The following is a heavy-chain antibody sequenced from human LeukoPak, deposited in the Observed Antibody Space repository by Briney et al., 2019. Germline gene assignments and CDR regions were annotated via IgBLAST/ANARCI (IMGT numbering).Heavy chain of an antibody. J-gene: IGHJ5*02. CDR3: ASGIAAAVAPMEFDP. Sequence: PSETLSLTCTVSGGSISSYYWSWIRQPPGKGLEWIGYIYYSGRTNYNPSLKSRVTMSVETSKNQFSLKLSSVTAADTTVYYCASGIAAAVAPMEFDPWGQGTLVTVSS. D-gene: IGHD6-13*01. CDR1: GGSISSYY. V-gene: IGHV4-59*12. CDR2: IYYSGRT.